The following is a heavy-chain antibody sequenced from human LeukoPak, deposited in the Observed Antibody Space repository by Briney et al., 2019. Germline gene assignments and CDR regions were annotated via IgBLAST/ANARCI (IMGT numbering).Heavy chain of an antibody. V-gene: IGHV3-30*02. CDR3: AKTIFGVTHAFDI. CDR2: IRYDGSNK. J-gene: IGHJ3*02. Sequence: GGSLRLSCAASGFTFSSYGMHWVRQAPGKGLEWVAFIRYDGSNKYYADSVKGRFTISRDNFRNMVHLQMNNLRAEDTAIYYCAKTIFGVTHAFDIWGQGTMVTVSS. CDR1: GFTFSSYG. D-gene: IGHD3-3*02.